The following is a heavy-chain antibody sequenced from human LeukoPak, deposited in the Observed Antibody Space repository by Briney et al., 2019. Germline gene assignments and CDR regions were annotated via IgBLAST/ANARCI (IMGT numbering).Heavy chain of an antibody. CDR3: VKQISGWVY. J-gene: IGHJ4*02. Sequence: GGSLRLSCSASRFPLDRFAMQWVPRSTGTELEYLSCIGSNGRSTHNADSVKCRFTISIDNSKHRLFLQMTSLRAEETAVYYCVKQISGWVYWGQGTPVTVAT. D-gene: IGHD6-19*01. CDR1: RFPLDRFA. CDR2: IGSNGRST. V-gene: IGHV3-64D*06.